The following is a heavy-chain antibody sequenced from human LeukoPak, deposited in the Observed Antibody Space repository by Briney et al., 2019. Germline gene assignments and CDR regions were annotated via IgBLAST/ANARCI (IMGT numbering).Heavy chain of an antibody. D-gene: IGHD2-15*01. Sequence: KSSETLSPTCAVYGGSFSGYYWSWIRQPPGKGLEWIGEINHSGSTNYNPSLKSRVTISVDTSKNQFSLKLSSVTAADTAVYYCARGYCSGGSCRTYYFDYWGQGTLVTVSS. CDR2: INHSGST. CDR3: ARGYCSGGSCRTYYFDY. CDR1: GGSFSGYY. J-gene: IGHJ4*02. V-gene: IGHV4-34*01.